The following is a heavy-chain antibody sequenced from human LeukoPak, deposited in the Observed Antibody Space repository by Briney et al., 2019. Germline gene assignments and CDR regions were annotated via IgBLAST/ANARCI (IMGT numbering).Heavy chain of an antibody. CDR2: INPNSGGT. V-gene: IGHV1-2*06. CDR3: ARDLITMIVGTYAFDI. J-gene: IGHJ3*02. D-gene: IGHD3-22*01. CDR1: GYTFTGYY. Sequence: ASVKVSCKASGYTFTGYYMRWVRQAPGQGLEWMGRINPNSGGTNYAQKFQGRVTMTRDTSISTAYMELSRLRSDDTAVYYCARDLITMIVGTYAFDIWGQGTTVTVSS.